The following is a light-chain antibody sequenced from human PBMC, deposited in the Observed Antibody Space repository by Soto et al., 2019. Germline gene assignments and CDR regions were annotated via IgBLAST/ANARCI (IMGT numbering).Light chain of an antibody. CDR2: TAS. CDR1: QSVSDY. Sequence: EIVMTQSPATLSVSPGERATLSCRASQSVSDYLAWYQQTPGQPPRLLIYTASTRATGIPARFGGSGSGTEFTLTISSLQSEDFAVYYCQQYSNWPRTFGQGTRVEIK. CDR3: QQYSNWPRT. J-gene: IGKJ1*01. V-gene: IGKV3-15*01.